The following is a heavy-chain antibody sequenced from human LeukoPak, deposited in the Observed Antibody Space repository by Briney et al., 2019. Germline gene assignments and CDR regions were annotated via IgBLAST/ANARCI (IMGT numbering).Heavy chain of an antibody. CDR3: ARDVLLWFGEFDY. V-gene: IGHV3-23*01. J-gene: IGHJ4*02. CDR1: GFTFSSYA. Sequence: GGSLGLSCAASGFTFSSYAMSWVRQAPGKGLEWVSAISGSGGSTYYADSVKGRFTISRDNAKNSLYLQMNSLRAEDTAVYYCARDVLLWFGEFDYWGQGTLVTVSS. D-gene: IGHD3-10*01. CDR2: ISGSGGST.